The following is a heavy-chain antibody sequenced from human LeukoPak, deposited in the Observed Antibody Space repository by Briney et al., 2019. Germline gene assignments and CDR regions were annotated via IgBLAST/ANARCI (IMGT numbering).Heavy chain of an antibody. J-gene: IGHJ4*02. CDR1: GGTFSSYA. Sequence: VASVKVSCKASGGTFSSYAISWVRQAPGQGLEWMGWIIPILGIANYAQKFQGRVTITADKSTSTAYMELSSLRSEDTAVYYCARGGRVQTVFDYWGQGTLVTVSS. CDR3: ARGGRVQTVFDY. V-gene: IGHV1-69*10. CDR2: IIPILGIA. D-gene: IGHD6-19*01.